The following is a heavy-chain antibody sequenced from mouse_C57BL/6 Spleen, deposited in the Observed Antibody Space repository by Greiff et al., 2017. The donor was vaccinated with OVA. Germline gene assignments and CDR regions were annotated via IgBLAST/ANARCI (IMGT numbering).Heavy chain of an antibody. D-gene: IGHD1-1*01. Sequence: VQLQQSGPELVKPGASVKISCKASGYSFTGYYMNWVKQSPEKSLEWIGEINPSTGGTTYNQKFKAKATLTVDKSSSTAYMQLTSLTSEDSAVYYCARGAYYDGSSPLFDYWGQGTTLTVSS. CDR3: ARGAYYDGSSPLFDY. CDR1: GYSFTGYY. J-gene: IGHJ2*01. V-gene: IGHV1-42*01. CDR2: INPSTGGT.